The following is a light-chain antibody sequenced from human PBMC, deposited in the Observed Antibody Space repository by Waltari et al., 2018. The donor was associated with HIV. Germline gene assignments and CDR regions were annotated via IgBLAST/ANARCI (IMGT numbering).Light chain of an antibody. CDR2: EVS. CDR3: SSYTGSSTYVV. Sequence: QSALTQPASVSGSPGQSITISCAGTSSDVGGYDFVSWYQQRPGKAPKLMIYEVSNRPSGVSNRFSGSKSGNTASLTVSGLQAEDEADYYCSSYTGSSTYVVFGGGTKLTVL. J-gene: IGLJ2*01. CDR1: SSDVGGYDF. V-gene: IGLV2-14*01.